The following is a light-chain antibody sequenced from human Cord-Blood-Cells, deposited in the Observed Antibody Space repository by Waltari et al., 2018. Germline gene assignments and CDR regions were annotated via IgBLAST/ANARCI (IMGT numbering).Light chain of an antibody. CDR2: DVS. V-gene: IGLV2-11*01. CDR3: CSYAGSYTSLYV. J-gene: IGLJ1*01. Sequence: QSALTQPRSVSGSPGQSVTISCTGTSSDVGGYNYVSWYQQHPGKAPKLMIYDVSKRPSGVPDRFSGSKSGNTASLTISGLQAEDEADYDCCSYAGSYTSLYVFGTGTKVTVL. CDR1: SSDVGGYNY.